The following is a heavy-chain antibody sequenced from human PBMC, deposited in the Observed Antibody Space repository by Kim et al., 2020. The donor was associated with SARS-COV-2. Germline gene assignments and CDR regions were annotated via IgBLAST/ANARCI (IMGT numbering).Heavy chain of an antibody. V-gene: IGHV3-7*01. D-gene: IGHD3-22*01. CDR2: IKEDGSEI. CDR1: GFIFSKHW. CDR3: ARVQRLSWDRDSSVYRGLED. J-gene: IGHJ4*02. Sequence: GGSLRLSCAASGFIFSKHWMNWVRQAPGKGLEWVASIKEDGSEIHYVDSVKGRFTISRDSAKTSLYLQMNSLRPEDTALYYCARVQRLSWDRDSSVYRGLEDWGQGALVTVSS.